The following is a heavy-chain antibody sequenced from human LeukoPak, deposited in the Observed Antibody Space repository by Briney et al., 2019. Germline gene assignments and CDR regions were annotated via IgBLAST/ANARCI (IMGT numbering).Heavy chain of an antibody. V-gene: IGHV4-34*01. CDR3: ARFTHDYVWGSYRPYFDY. D-gene: IGHD3-16*02. CDR1: GGSFSGYY. J-gene: IGHJ4*02. CDR2: INHSGST. Sequence: SETLSLTCAVYGGSFSGYYWSWIRQPPGKGLEWIGEINHSGSTNYNPSLKSRVTISVDTSKNQFSLKLSSVTAADTAVYYCARFTHDYVWGSYRPYFDYWGQGTLVTVSS.